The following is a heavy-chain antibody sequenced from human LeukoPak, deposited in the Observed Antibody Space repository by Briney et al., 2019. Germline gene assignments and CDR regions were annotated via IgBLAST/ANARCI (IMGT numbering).Heavy chain of an antibody. CDR1: VGSISSGCYY. D-gene: IGHD3-16*02. CDR2: IYYSGST. Sequence: KPSESLSLTCTVSVGSISSGCYYWSWIRQHPGKGLEWIGYIYYSGSTYYNPSLKSRVTISVDTSKNQFSLKLSSVTAADTAVYYCARDNRKNDYVWGSYRYLYYFDYWGQGTLVTVSS. J-gene: IGHJ4*02. CDR3: ARDNRKNDYVWGSYRYLYYFDY. V-gene: IGHV4-31*03.